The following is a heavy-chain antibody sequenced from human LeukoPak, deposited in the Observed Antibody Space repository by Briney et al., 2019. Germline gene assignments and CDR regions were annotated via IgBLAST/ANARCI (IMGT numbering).Heavy chain of an antibody. V-gene: IGHV3-48*03. Sequence: SGGSLRLSCAVSGFTFSSYEMNWVRQAPGKGLEWVSHISSSGSTIYYADSVKGRFTISRDNAKNSLYLRMNSLRAEDTAVYFCARMGLGYCSGGSCYLPDYWGQGTLVTVSS. J-gene: IGHJ4*02. D-gene: IGHD2-15*01. CDR3: ARMGLGYCSGGSCYLPDY. CDR2: ISSSGSTI. CDR1: GFTFSSYE.